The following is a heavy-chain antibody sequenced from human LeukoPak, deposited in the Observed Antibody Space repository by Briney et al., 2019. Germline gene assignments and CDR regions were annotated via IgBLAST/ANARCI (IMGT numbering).Heavy chain of an antibody. D-gene: IGHD3-3*01. CDR3: AKNPITIFGVGPGSYYFDY. V-gene: IGHV3-23*01. J-gene: IGHJ4*02. Sequence: GGSLRLSCAASGFTFSSYAMSWVRQAPGKGLEWVSAISGSGGSTYYADSVKGRFTISRDNSKNTLYLQMNSLRDEDTAVYYCAKNPITIFGVGPGSYYFDYWGQGTLVTVSS. CDR1: GFTFSSYA. CDR2: ISGSGGST.